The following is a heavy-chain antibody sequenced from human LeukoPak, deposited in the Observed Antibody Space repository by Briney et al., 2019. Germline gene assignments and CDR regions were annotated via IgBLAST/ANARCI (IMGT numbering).Heavy chain of an antibody. J-gene: IGHJ5*02. V-gene: IGHV1-8*01. Sequence: ASVKVSCKTSGYPFTKWEINWVRQAAGQGLEWLGWVHPDNGNTYYAPRFRGRVTVSRDTSTTTAYMELGGLRSNDTAVYFCATGPRNDPWGQGTLVTVSS. CDR2: VHPDNGNT. CDR3: ATGPRNDP. D-gene: IGHD1-14*01. CDR1: GYPFTKWE.